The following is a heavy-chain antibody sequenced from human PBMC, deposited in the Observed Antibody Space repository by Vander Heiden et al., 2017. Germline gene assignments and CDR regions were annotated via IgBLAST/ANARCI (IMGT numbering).Heavy chain of an antibody. CDR3: ARGRYYDSGNYYYFDY. CDR1: GRPVSRYY. V-gene: IGHV4-59*02. J-gene: IGHJ4*02. D-gene: IGHD3-22*01. Sequence: HLHESRPGLVKPSEPLSLPCTVSGRPVSRYYWTWIRQPPGKGLEWIGYIYYNGYTNYNPSLKSRVTISLDTSKNQVSLKLSSVTAADTAVYYCARGRYYDSGNYYYFDYWGQGTLVTVSS. CDR2: IYYNGYT.